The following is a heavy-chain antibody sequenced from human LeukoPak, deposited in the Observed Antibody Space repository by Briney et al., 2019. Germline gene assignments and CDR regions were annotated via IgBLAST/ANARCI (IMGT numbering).Heavy chain of an antibody. CDR3: ARGLEHSSGYYLS. V-gene: IGHV4-34*01. D-gene: IGHD3-22*01. J-gene: IGHJ5*02. CDR1: GGSFSGYY. CDR2: INHSGST. Sequence: SETLSLTCAVYGGSFSGYYRSWIRQPPGKGLEWIGEINHSGSTNYNPSLKSRVTISVDTSKNQFSLKLSSVTAADTAVYYCARGLEHSSGYYLSWGQGTLVTVSS.